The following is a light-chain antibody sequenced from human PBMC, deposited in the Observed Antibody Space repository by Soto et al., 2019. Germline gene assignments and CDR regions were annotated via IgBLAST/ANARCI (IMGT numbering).Light chain of an antibody. Sequence: DIQMTQSPSTLSASVGDRVTITCRASQSMSDWLAWYQQKPGKAPNLLIYKASSLESGVPSRFSGSGSGTEFTLTISSLQPDDSATYYCQQFKSYPLTFGQGTKVEIK. CDR3: QQFKSYPLT. J-gene: IGKJ1*01. CDR1: QSMSDW. CDR2: KAS. V-gene: IGKV1-5*03.